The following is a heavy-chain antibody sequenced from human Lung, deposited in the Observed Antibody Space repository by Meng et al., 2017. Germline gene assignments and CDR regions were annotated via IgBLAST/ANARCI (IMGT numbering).Heavy chain of an antibody. CDR1: GGSISSDNW. CDR3: TKNDFYCLGY. CDR2: IYHSGST. D-gene: IGHD2-21*01. Sequence: QVQLQESGPVLVKPSGTLSLTCAVSGGSISSDNWWSWVRQPPGKGLEWIGEIYHSGSTNYNPSLKSRITISVDKPKNQFSLTLSSVTAADTAVYYCTKNDFYCLGYWGQGTLVTVSS. V-gene: IGHV4-4*02. J-gene: IGHJ4*02.